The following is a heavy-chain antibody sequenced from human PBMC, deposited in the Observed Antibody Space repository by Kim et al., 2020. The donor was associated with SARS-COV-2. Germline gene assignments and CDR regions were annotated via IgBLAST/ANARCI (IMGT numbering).Heavy chain of an antibody. CDR2: LNPSGGST. Sequence: ASVKVSCKASGYTFTNYYMNWVRQAHGQGPEWMGILNPSGGSTSYAQNFQGRVTLTSDTSTSTAYMELSSLRSEDSDVYYCARGRLEYYYDSSGYYYFDYWGQGTLVTVSS. CDR3: ARGRLEYYYDSSGYYYFDY. CDR1: GYTFTNYY. V-gene: IGHV1-46*01. J-gene: IGHJ4*02. D-gene: IGHD3-22*01.